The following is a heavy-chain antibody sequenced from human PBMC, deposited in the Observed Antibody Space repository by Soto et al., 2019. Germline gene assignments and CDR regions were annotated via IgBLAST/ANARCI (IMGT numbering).Heavy chain of an antibody. CDR3: ARKGLAGAGILDV. CDR1: GYTFTSYC. Sequence: QVQLVQSGAEVKKPGASVMVSCKSSGYTFTSYCMHWVRQAPGQGLVWMGIINPSGGSTSYAQKFQGRVTMTRDTSTSTVYMEVSRLRSEDTAVYYCARKGLAGAGILDVWGQGTTVTGSS. J-gene: IGHJ6*02. CDR2: INPSGGST. V-gene: IGHV1-46*01. D-gene: IGHD6-13*01.